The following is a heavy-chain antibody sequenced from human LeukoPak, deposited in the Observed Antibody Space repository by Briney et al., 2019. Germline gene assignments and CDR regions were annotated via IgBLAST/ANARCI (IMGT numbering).Heavy chain of an antibody. Sequence: AGGSLRLSCAASGFSFSNYSIHWVRQAPGKGLEWVSSISSTSSYISYADSLKGRFTISRDNAKNSLYLQMNNLRAEDTAVYYCARTGDWLQLWYFDSWGQGTLVTVSS. J-gene: IGHJ4*02. V-gene: IGHV3-21*01. D-gene: IGHD5-24*01. CDR3: ARTGDWLQLWYFDS. CDR1: GFSFSNYS. CDR2: ISSTSSYI.